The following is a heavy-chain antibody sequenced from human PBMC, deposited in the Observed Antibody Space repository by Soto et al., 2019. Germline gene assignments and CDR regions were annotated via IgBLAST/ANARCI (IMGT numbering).Heavy chain of an antibody. V-gene: IGHV3-15*01. CDR3: TTWFWASYYYYGMDV. CDR1: GFTFSNAW. CDR2: IKSKTDGGTT. Sequence: EVQLVDSGGGLVKPGGSLRLSCAVSGFTFSNAWMNWVRQAPGKGLEWVGRIKSKTDGGTTDYAAPVKGRFTISRDDSKNTLYLQMNSLKTEDTAVYYCTTWFWASYYYYGMDVGGQGTTVTVSS. D-gene: IGHD3-10*01. J-gene: IGHJ6*02.